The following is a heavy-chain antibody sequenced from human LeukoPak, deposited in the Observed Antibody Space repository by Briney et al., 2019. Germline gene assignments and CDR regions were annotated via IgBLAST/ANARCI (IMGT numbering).Heavy chain of an antibody. V-gene: IGHV1-18*01. Sequence: GASVKVSCKASGYTFTNYGINWVRQAPGQGLEWMGWLSSYNGNTKYAQEFQGRVTMTTDTSTSTAYMELRSLRSDDTAVYYCARQWDSDAFDIWGQGTMVTVSS. J-gene: IGHJ3*02. CDR2: LSSYNGNT. D-gene: IGHD1-26*01. CDR3: ARQWDSDAFDI. CDR1: GYTFTNYG.